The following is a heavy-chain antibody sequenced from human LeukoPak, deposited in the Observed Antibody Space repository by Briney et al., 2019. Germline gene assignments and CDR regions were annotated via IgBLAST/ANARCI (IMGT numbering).Heavy chain of an antibody. CDR3: ARASRFTMTVVI. CDR2: ISSSSSYI. Sequence: GGSLRLSCAASGFTFSSYSMSWVRQAPGKGLEWVSSISSSSSYIYYADSVKGRFTISRDNAKNSLYLQMNSLSAEDTAVYYCARASRFTMTVVIWGQGTMVTVSS. J-gene: IGHJ3*01. D-gene: IGHD3-22*01. CDR1: GFTFSSYS. V-gene: IGHV3-21*01.